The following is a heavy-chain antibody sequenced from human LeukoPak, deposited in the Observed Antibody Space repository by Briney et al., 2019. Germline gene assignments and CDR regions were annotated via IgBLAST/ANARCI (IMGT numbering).Heavy chain of an antibody. J-gene: IGHJ4*02. CDR1: GGSISSSSYY. CDR3: ARRLDSRAETFDY. D-gene: IGHD3-22*01. Sequence: SETLSLTCTVSGGSISSSSYYWGWLRQPPGKGREWIGSIYFSGSTYYNPSLKSRVTISVDTSKNQFSLKLRSVTAADTAVFYCARRLDSRAETFDYWGQGSLVTVSS. CDR2: IYFSGST. V-gene: IGHV4-39*01.